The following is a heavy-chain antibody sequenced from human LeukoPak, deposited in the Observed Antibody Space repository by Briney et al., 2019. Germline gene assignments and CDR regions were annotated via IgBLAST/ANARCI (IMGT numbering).Heavy chain of an antibody. CDR1: GFTFSSYG. D-gene: IGHD3-10*01. CDR3: AKSYASGSFYDY. V-gene: IGHV3-23*01. Sequence: GGSLRLSCAASGFTFSSYGMSWVRQTPGKGLEWVPRVSASGGRTYYADSVKGRFTISRDNSKNTMSLQMNNLRVDDTAVYYCAKSYASGSFYDYWGQGTLVTVSS. CDR2: VSASGGRT. J-gene: IGHJ4*02.